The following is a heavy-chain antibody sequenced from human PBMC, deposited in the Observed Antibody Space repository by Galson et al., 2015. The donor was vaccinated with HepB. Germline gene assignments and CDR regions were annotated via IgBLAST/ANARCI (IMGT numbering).Heavy chain of an antibody. CDR2: INPSGGST. V-gene: IGHV1-46*01. D-gene: IGHD3-3*01. Sequence: SVKVSCKASGYTFTSYYMHWVRQAPGQGLEWMGIINPSGGSTSYAQKFQGRVTMTRDTSTSTVYMELSSLRSEDTAVYYCARAGGTYYDFWNKVQHWGQGTLVTVSS. CDR3: ARAGGTYYDFWNKVQH. CDR1: GYTFTSYY. J-gene: IGHJ1*01.